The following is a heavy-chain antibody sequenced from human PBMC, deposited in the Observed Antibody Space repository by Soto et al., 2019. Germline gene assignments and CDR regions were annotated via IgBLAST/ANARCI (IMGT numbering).Heavy chain of an antibody. CDR3: AREAHPPHMVRGASYDYYMDA. CDR1: GGTFSSYT. J-gene: IGHJ6*03. Sequence: SVKVSCKASGGTFSSYTISWVRQAPGQGLEWMGRIIPILGIANYAQKFQDRVTITADKSTSTAYMELSSLRSEDTAVYYCAREAHPPHMVRGASYDYYMDAWGKGTTVTVS. V-gene: IGHV1-69*04. D-gene: IGHD3-10*01. CDR2: IIPILGIA.